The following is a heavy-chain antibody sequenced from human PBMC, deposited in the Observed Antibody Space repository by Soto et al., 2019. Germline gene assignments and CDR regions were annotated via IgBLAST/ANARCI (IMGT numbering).Heavy chain of an antibody. CDR1: GDSVSSKSAA. J-gene: IGHJ3*01. D-gene: IGHD5-12*01. CDR2: TYYRSKWYN. V-gene: IGHV6-1*01. CDR3: ARVPNPFRLKIGYEDAFDL. Sequence: SQTLSLTCAISGDSVSSKSAAWNWIRQSPSRGLEWLGRTYYRSKWYNDYAVSVKSRITINPDTSKNQFSLQLNSVTPEDTAVYYCARVPNPFRLKIGYEDAFDLWGQGTMVTVS.